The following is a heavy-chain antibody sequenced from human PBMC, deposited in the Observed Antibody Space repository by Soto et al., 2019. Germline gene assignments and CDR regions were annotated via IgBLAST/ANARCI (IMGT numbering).Heavy chain of an antibody. CDR1: GFTFISYA. CDR2: ISYDGSNK. D-gene: IGHD3-10*01. CDR3: ARDPASGWVSVGWFDP. Sequence: QVQLVESGGGVVQPGRSLRLSCAASGFTFISYAMHWVRQAPGKGMEWVAVISYDGSNKYYADSVTGRFPISIDNSKNTLYLQMKFLRAEATAVYYYARDPASGWVSVGWFDPWSQGTLVAVSA. V-gene: IGHV3-30-3*01. J-gene: IGHJ5*02.